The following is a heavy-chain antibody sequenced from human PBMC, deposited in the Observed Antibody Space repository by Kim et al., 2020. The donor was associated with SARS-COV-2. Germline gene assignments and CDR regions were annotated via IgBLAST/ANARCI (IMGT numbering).Heavy chain of an antibody. CDR3: FMLLDSSGEAY. CDR2: INHSGST. Sequence: SETLSLTCAVYGGSFSGYYWSWIRQPPGKGLEWIGEINHSGSTNYNPSLKTRVTISVDTSKNQFSLKLSSVTAADTAVYYCFMLLDSSGEAYWGQGTLVTFSS. CDR1: GGSFSGYY. D-gene: IGHD6-19*01. J-gene: IGHJ4*02. V-gene: IGHV4-34*01.